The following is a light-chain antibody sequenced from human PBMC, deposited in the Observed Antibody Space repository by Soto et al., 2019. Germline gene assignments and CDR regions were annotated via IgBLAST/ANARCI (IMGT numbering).Light chain of an antibody. CDR3: FSYAGNNYYD. V-gene: IGLV2-8*01. J-gene: IGLJ1*01. CDR1: SSDVGAYNY. CDR2: EVN. Sequence: QSALTQPPSASGSPGQSVTISCTGTSSDVGAYNYVSWYQQHPGKAPKLVIYEVNMRPSGIPDRFSGSKSDNTASLTVSRLQAEDEADYYCFSYAGNNYYDFGAGTKLTVL.